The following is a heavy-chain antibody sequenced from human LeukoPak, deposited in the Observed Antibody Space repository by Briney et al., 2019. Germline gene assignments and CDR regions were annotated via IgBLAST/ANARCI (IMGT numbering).Heavy chain of an antibody. CDR3: ARDLGYDSSGYHY. Sequence: PSETLSLTRAVSGDSFSTSYWTWIRQPAGKGLEWIGRIYTSGSANYNPSLKSRVTMSIDTSKKQFSLNLSSVTAADTAVYYCARDLGYDSSGYHYWGQGTLVTVSS. D-gene: IGHD3-22*01. V-gene: IGHV4-4*07. CDR2: IYTSGSA. CDR1: GDSFSTSY. J-gene: IGHJ4*02.